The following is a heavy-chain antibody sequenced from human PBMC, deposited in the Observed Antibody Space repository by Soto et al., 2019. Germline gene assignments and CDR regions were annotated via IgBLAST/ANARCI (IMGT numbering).Heavy chain of an antibody. CDR2: ISYDGSNK. CDR3: ARSRGGYSGYGYFDY. V-gene: IGHV3-30-3*01. CDR1: GFTFSSYA. Sequence: QVQLVESGGGVVQPGRSLRLSCAASGFTFSSYAMHWVRQAPGKGLAWVAGISYDGSNKYYADSVKGRFTISRDNSKNTLYLQMNSLRAEDTAVYYCARSRGGYSGYGYFDYWGQGTLVTVSS. D-gene: IGHD5-12*01. J-gene: IGHJ4*02.